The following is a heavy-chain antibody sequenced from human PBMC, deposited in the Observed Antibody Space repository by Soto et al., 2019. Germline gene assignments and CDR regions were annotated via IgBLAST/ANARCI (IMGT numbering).Heavy chain of an antibody. CDR3: ARGGPDGFCSGGRCYFDS. CDR2: ISWNSNIV. J-gene: IGHJ4*02. Sequence: DLVESGGGLVQPGRSLRLSCAASGFTFDDYAMYWVRRVPGKGLEWVSSISWNSNIVGYVDSVKGRFTISRDNAKNSLYLQMNSLRLEDTALYYCARGGPDGFCSGGRCYFDSWGQGTLVTVSS. V-gene: IGHV3-9*01. CDR1: GFTFDDYA. D-gene: IGHD2-15*01.